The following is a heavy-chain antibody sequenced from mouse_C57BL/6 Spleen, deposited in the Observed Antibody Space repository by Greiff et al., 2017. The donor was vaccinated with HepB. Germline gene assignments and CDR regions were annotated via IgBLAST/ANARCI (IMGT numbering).Heavy chain of an antibody. D-gene: IGHD1-1*01. Sequence: QVHVKQSGAELVRPGASVTLSCKASGYTFTDYEMHWVKQTPVHGLEWIGAIDPETGGTAYNQKFKGKAILTADKSSSTAYMELRSLTSEDSAVYYCTRSHLHDGSSSFDYWGQGTTLTVSS. CDR2: IDPETGGT. CDR1: GYTFTDYE. J-gene: IGHJ2*01. CDR3: TRSHLHDGSSSFDY. V-gene: IGHV1-15*01.